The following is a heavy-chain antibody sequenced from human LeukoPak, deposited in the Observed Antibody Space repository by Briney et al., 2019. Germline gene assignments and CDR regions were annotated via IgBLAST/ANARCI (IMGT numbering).Heavy chain of an antibody. J-gene: IGHJ5*02. V-gene: IGHV3-30*02. CDR3: AKDGKITMVRGVPDR. Sequence: AGGSLRLSCAASGFTFSSYGMHWVRQAPGKGLEWVAFIRYDGSNKYYADSVNGRFTISRDNSKNTLYLQMNSLRAEDTAVYYCAKDGKITMVRGVPDRWGQGTLVTVSS. CDR1: GFTFSSYG. CDR2: IRYDGSNK. D-gene: IGHD3-10*01.